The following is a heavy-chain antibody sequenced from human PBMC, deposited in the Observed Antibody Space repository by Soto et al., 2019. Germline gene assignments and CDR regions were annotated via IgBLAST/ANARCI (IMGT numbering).Heavy chain of an antibody. J-gene: IGHJ4*02. Sequence: SETLSLTCTVSVGSISSYYWIWIRQPAGKGLEWIGRISTSGSPNYSPSLRSRVTMSVDTSKNQFSLKLSSVTAADTAVYFCAREKNLAARLIDYWGQGTLVTVSS. D-gene: IGHD6-6*01. V-gene: IGHV4-4*07. CDR1: VGSISSYY. CDR2: ISTSGSP. CDR3: AREKNLAARLIDY.